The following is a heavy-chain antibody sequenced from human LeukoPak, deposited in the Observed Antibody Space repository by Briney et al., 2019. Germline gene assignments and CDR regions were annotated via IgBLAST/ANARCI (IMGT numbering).Heavy chain of an antibody. CDR2: INPNSGGT. V-gene: IGHV1-2*02. J-gene: IGHJ4*02. Sequence: GASVKVSCKASGYTFTGYYMHWVRQAPGQGLEWMGWINPNSGGTNYAQKFQGRVTMTRDTSISTAYMELRSLRSDDTAGYYCARDLGDLILDYWGQGTLVTVSS. CDR1: GYTFTGYY. CDR3: ARDLGDLILDY. D-gene: IGHD4-17*01.